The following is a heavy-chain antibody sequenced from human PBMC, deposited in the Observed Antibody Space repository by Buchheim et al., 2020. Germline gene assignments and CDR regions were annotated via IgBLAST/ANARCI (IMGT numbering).Heavy chain of an antibody. D-gene: IGHD6-13*01. CDR3: AREGYSSSWYVGGDFDY. CDR1: GFTFSSYS. V-gene: IGHV3-7*01. Sequence: EVQLVESGGGLVQPGGSLRLSCAASGFTFSSYSMNWVRQAPGKGLEWVANIKQDGSEKYYVDSVKGRFTISRDNAKNSLYLQMNSLRAEDTAVYYCAREGYSSSWYVGGDFDYWGQGTL. J-gene: IGHJ4*02. CDR2: IKQDGSEK.